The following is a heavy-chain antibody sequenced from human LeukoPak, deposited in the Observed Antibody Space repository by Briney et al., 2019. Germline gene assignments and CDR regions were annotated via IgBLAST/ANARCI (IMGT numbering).Heavy chain of an antibody. Sequence: GRSLRLSCAASGFTFSSYGMHWVRQAPGKGLEWVAFIWYDGSNKYYADSVKGRFTISRDNSKNTLYLQMNSLRDEDTAVYYCARSGFRSGGSCRGGAFDIWGQGTMVTVSS. V-gene: IGHV3-33*01. CDR1: GFTFSSYG. D-gene: IGHD2-15*01. CDR2: IWYDGSNK. CDR3: ARSGFRSGGSCRGGAFDI. J-gene: IGHJ3*02.